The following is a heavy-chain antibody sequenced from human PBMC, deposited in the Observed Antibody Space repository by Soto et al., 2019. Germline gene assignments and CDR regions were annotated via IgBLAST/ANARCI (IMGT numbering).Heavy chain of an antibody. V-gene: IGHV3-30*18. CDR2: ISYDGSNK. CDR3: AKAIVVVTDY. J-gene: IGHJ4*02. D-gene: IGHD3-22*01. Sequence: QPGGSLRLSCAASGFAFSSYGMHWVRQAPGKGLEWVAVISYDGSNKYYADSVKGRFTISRDNSKNTLYLQMNSLRAEDTAVYYCAKAIVVVTDYWGQGTQVTGSS. CDR1: GFAFSSYG.